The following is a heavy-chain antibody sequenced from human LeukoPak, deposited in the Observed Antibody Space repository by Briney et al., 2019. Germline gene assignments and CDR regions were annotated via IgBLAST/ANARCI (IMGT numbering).Heavy chain of an antibody. V-gene: IGHV1-69*04. D-gene: IGHD1-20*01. J-gene: IGHJ4*02. CDR2: IIPILGIA. CDR3: VITGETHFDY. Sequence: SVKVSSKASGRIFSSYAISWVRQAPGQGLEWMGRIIPILGIANYAQKFQGRVTITADKSTSTAYMELSSLRSEDTAVYYCVITGETHFDYWGQGTLVTVSS. CDR1: GRIFSSYA.